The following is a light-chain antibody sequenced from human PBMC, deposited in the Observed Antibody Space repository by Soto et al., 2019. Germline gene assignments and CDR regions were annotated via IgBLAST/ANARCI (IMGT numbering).Light chain of an antibody. CDR2: AAS. J-gene: IGKJ1*01. CDR1: QGISNY. V-gene: IGKV1-27*01. CDR3: LKYNSAPWT. Sequence: DIQMTQSPSSLSTSVGDRVTITCRTSQGISNYLAWYQQKPGKVPKLLIYAASTLQSGVPTRFSGSGSGTDFTLTISSLQPEDVATYYCLKYNSAPWTFGQGTKVEIK.